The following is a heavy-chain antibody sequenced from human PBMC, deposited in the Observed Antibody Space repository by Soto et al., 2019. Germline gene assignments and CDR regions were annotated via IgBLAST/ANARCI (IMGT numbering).Heavy chain of an antibody. Sequence: GASVKVSCKASGGTFSSYAISWVRQAPGQGLEWMGGIIPIFDTANYAQKFQGRVTITADESTSTAYMELSSLRSEDTAVYYCATKGPGYCSGGSRQPGYGMDVWGQGTTVTVSS. CDR2: IIPIFDTA. V-gene: IGHV1-69*13. CDR3: ATKGPGYCSGGSRQPGYGMDV. CDR1: GGTFSSYA. D-gene: IGHD2-15*01. J-gene: IGHJ6*02.